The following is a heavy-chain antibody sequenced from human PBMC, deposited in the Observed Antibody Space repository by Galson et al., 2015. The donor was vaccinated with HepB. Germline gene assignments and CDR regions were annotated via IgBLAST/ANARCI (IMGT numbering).Heavy chain of an antibody. Sequence: SLRLSCAVSGFTFSTFAMHWVRQAPGKGLEWVAVISYDGNNKFYVDSVKGRFTISRDNSKNTLYLQMNSLRAEDTAVYYCAKGGSYYDYYYGMDVWGQGTTVTVSS. CDR1: GFTFSTFA. V-gene: IGHV3-30*18. CDR2: ISYDGNNK. J-gene: IGHJ6*02. D-gene: IGHD1-26*01. CDR3: AKGGSYYDYYYGMDV.